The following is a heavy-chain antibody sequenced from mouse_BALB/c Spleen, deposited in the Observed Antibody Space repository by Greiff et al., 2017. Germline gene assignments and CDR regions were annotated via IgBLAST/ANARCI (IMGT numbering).Heavy chain of an antibody. V-gene: IGHV5-17*02. CDR3: ARYYDYDEGSYYFDY. J-gene: IGHJ2*01. D-gene: IGHD2-4*01. CDR2: ISSGSSTI. Sequence: EVNLVESGGGLVQPGGSRKLSCAASGFTFSSFGMHWVRQAPEKGLEWVAYISSGSSTIYYADTVKGRFTISRDNPKNTLFLQMTSLRSEDTAMYYCARYYDYDEGSYYFDYWGQGTTLTVSS. CDR1: GFTFSSFG.